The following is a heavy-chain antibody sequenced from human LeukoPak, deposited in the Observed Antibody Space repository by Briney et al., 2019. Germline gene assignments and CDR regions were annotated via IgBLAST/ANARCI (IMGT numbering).Heavy chain of an antibody. CDR3: SSESRY. V-gene: IGHV3-48*02. Sequence: PGGSLRLSCAASGITFSDYSINWVRQAPGKGLEWVSWITSSSDSIYYADSVKGRFTISRDNAKNSLYLQMNSLRDEDTAVYYCSSESRYWGQGTLVTVSS. CDR2: ITSSSDSI. J-gene: IGHJ4*02. CDR1: GITFSDYS. D-gene: IGHD3-22*01.